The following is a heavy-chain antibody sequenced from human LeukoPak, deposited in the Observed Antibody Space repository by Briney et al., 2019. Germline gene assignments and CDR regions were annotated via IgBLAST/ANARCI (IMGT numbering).Heavy chain of an antibody. CDR1: GYTFTSYY. D-gene: IGHD4-11*01. CDR3: ARGITVTNWFDP. CDR2: INPSGGST. J-gene: IGHJ5*02. Sequence: ASVKVSCKASGYTFTSYYMHWVRQAPGQGLEWMGIINPSGGSTSYAQKFQGGVTMTRDMSTSTVYMELSSLRSEDTAVYYCARGITVTNWFDPWGQGTLVTVSS. V-gene: IGHV1-46*01.